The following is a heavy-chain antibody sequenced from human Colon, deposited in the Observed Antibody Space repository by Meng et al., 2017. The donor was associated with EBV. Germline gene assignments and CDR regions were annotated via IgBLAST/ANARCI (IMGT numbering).Heavy chain of an antibody. J-gene: IGHJ4*02. D-gene: IGHD4-17*01. CDR3: ARRTTVNLRSFDS. V-gene: IGHV4-34*01. CDR1: GGSCSGYY. Sequence: GQIRQWGAGLLKPSETLSLTCAVFGGSCSGYYWSWIRQAPGKGLEWIGEINHSGSTKFNPSLESRVSISVDTSENQVSLKLTSVTAADTAVYYCARRTTVNLRSFDSWGQGTLVTVSS. CDR2: INHSGST.